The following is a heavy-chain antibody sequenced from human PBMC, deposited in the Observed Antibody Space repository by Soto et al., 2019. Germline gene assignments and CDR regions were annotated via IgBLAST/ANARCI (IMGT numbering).Heavy chain of an antibody. D-gene: IGHD6-13*01. CDR2: IYHSGNT. J-gene: IGHJ4*02. V-gene: IGHV4-4*02. Sequence: SETLSLTCAVSGGSISSSDWWSWVRQPPGKGLEWIGKIYHSGNTNYNPSLRSRVTISVDTSKNQFSLKLTSVSAADTAVYYCARETPYSRSWDNFFDYWGQGTQVTVS. CDR1: GGSISSSDW. CDR3: ARETPYSRSWDNFFDY.